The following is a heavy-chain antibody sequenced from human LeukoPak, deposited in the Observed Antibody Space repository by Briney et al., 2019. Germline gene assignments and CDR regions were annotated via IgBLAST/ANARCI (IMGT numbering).Heavy chain of an antibody. CDR2: IYYGGSP. CDR3: ARDCGSYSFFSDYYYMDV. CDR1: GGSISTTTNS. V-gene: IGHV4-39*07. Sequence: SETLSLTCNVSGGSISTTTNSWGWAWIRQRPTKGLEWIGSIYYGGSPYYTSSLKSRVTISVDTSKNQFSLKLSSVTAADTAVYYCARDCGSYSFFSDYYYMDVWGKGTTVTVSS. D-gene: IGHD1-26*01. J-gene: IGHJ6*03.